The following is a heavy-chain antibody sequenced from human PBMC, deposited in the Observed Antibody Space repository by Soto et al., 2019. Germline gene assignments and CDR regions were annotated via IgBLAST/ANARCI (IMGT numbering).Heavy chain of an antibody. CDR2: ISYDGSNK. V-gene: IGHV3-30*18. J-gene: IGHJ4*02. D-gene: IGHD3-10*01. CDR1: GYTFSSYG. Sequence: SCKASGYTFSSYGMHWVRQAPGKGLEWVAVISYDGSNKYYADSVKGRFTISRDNSKNTLYLQMNSLRAEDTAVYYCAKDRYYYGSGSYFDYWGQGTLVTVSS. CDR3: AKDRYYYGSGSYFDY.